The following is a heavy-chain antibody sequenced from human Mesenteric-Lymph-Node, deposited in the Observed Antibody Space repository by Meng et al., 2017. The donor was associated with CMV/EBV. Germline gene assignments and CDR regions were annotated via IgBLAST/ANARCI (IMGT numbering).Heavy chain of an antibody. D-gene: IGHD3-22*01. CDR2: INSDGSST. J-gene: IGHJ4*02. V-gene: IGHV3-74*01. Sequence: GESLKISCVGSGFTFSSYWMHWVRQAPGKGLVWVSRINSDGSSTSYADSVKGRFTISRDNAKSTLYLQMNSLRAEDTAVYYCARVKWDTITYYYDSSGYSCWGQGTLVTVSS. CDR1: GFTFSSYW. CDR3: ARVKWDTITYYYDSSGYSC.